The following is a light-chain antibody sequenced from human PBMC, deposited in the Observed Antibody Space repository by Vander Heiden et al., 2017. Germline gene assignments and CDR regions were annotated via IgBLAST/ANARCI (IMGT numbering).Light chain of an antibody. Sequence: EIVLTQSPATLSLSPGERATRSCRASQSVSSYLAWYQQKPGQAPRLLIYDASNRAHGIPDRFSGSGSGTDFTHTSSRRETDDFAVYYGHQRSTYFTFGPRTNVDIK. V-gene: IGKV3-11*01. CDR2: DAS. J-gene: IGKJ3*01. CDR3: HQRSTYFT. CDR1: QSVSSY.